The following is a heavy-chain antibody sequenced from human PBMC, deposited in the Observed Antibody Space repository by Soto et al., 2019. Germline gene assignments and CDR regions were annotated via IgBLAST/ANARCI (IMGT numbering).Heavy chain of an antibody. V-gene: IGHV1-2*04. J-gene: IGHJ6*02. D-gene: IGHD7-27*01. CDR1: GYTFTGYY. CDR3: ARDFTGDEGYYYCMDV. CDR2: INPNSGGT. Sequence: ASVKVSCKASGYTFTGYYMHWVRQAPGQGLEWMGWINPNSGGTNYAQKFQGWVTMTRDTSISTAYMELSRLRSDDTAVYYCARDFTGDEGYYYCMDVWGQGTTVTVSS.